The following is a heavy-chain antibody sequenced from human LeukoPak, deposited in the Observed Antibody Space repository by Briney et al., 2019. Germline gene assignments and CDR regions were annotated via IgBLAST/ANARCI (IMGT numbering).Heavy chain of an antibody. Sequence: ASVKVSCKASGGTFSSYAISWVRQAPGQGLEWMGGIIPIFGTANYAQKFQGRVTITADKSTSTAYMELSSLRAEDTAVYYVARGRGSSIEWFDPWGQGTLVTGSS. V-gene: IGHV1-69*06. CDR3: ARGRGSSIEWFDP. D-gene: IGHD6-6*01. CDR1: GGTFSSYA. J-gene: IGHJ5*02. CDR2: IIPIFGTA.